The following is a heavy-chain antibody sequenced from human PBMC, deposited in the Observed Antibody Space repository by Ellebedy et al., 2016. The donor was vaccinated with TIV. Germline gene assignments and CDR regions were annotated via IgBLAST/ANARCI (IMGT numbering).Heavy chain of an antibody. CDR3: TRDLTTLAAAGTGIYYYTMDV. D-gene: IGHD6-13*01. V-gene: IGHV3-49*04. CDR1: GFTFGDYA. Sequence: GESLKISXTASGFTFGDYAMSWVRQAPGKGPEWVSFIRSKAYGGTTEYAASVKGRFTISRDDSKSIAYLQMNSLKAEDTAVYYCTRDLTTLAAAGTGIYYYTMDVWGQGTTVTVSS. CDR2: IRSKAYGGTT. J-gene: IGHJ6*02.